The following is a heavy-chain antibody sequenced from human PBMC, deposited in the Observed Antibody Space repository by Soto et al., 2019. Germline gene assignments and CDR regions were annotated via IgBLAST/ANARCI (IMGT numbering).Heavy chain of an antibody. CDR1: GFSLTTSGVG. V-gene: IGHV2-5*02. CDR3: AHRVLRTVFGLVTTTAIYFDF. D-gene: IGHD3-3*01. J-gene: IGHJ4*02. Sequence: QITLNESGPTVVRPTETLTLTCRFSGFSLTTSGVGVGWIRQSPGKDPEWLALIYWDDDKRYSASLKSRLTITKDTSKNKLVLTVSDLDPTDTATYYCAHRVLRTVFGLVTTTAIYFDFWGQGTPVAVSS. CDR2: IYWDDDK.